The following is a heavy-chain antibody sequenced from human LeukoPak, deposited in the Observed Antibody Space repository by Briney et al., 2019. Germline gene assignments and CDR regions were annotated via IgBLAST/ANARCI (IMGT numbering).Heavy chain of an antibody. Sequence: PGGSLRLSCAASGFTFSNYAMSWVRQAPGKGLEWVSAISGSGGSTYYADSVKGRFTISRDNSKNTLYLQMNSLRAEDTALYYCAKDQGQYGNSWYAWFDPWGQGTLVTVSS. D-gene: IGHD6-13*01. CDR2: ISGSGGST. CDR3: AKDQGQYGNSWYAWFDP. CDR1: GFTFSNYA. J-gene: IGHJ5*02. V-gene: IGHV3-23*01.